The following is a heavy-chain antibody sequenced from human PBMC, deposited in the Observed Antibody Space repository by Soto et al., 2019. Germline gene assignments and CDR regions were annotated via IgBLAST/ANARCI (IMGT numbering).Heavy chain of an antibody. J-gene: IGHJ5*02. CDR1: GYTFTGYY. CDR2: INPNSGGT. D-gene: IGHD3-3*01. CDR3: ARGSPLGVVITHWFDP. Sequence: GASVKVSCKASGYTFTGYYMHWVRQAPGQGLEWMGWINPNSGGTNYAQKFQGRVTMTRDTSISTAYMELSRLRSDDTAVYYCARGSPLGVVITHWFDPWGQGTLVTVFS. V-gene: IGHV1-2*02.